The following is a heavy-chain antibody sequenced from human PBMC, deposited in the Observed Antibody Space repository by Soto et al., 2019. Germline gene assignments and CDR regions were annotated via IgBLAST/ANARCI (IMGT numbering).Heavy chain of an antibody. Sequence: QVQLVQSGAEVKKPGSSVKVSCKASGDTFSSYAISWVRQAPGQGLEWMGGIIPIFGTANYAQKFQGRVTITAGESTSTAYMELSSMRSEDTDVYYCARDGSGYLSRASPMDVWGQGTTVNVSS. D-gene: IGHD3-22*01. CDR2: IIPIFGTA. J-gene: IGHJ6*02. CDR3: ARDGSGYLSRASPMDV. CDR1: GDTFSSYA. V-gene: IGHV1-69*01.